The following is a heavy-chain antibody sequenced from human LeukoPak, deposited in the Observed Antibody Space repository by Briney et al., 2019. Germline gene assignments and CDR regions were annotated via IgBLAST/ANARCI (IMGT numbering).Heavy chain of an antibody. CDR3: ARRAPSAGYFDV. V-gene: IGHV4-31*03. Sequence: SQTLSLTCTVSGGSISSGSYYWAWIRQHPGKGLEWIGYIYYSGSTYYNPSLKSRVTVSEDTSKNQFSLKLTSVTAADTAVYYCARRAPSAGYFDVWGRGTLVSVSS. J-gene: IGHJ2*01. CDR1: GGSISSGSYY. CDR2: IYYSGST.